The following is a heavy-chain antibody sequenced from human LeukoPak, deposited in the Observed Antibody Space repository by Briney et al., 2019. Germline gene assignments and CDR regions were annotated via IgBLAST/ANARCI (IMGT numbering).Heavy chain of an antibody. J-gene: IGHJ3*02. CDR3: ARELALADAFDI. CDR1: GYTFTSYY. Sequence: ASVKVSCKASGYTFTSYYMDWVRQAPGQGLEWMGIINPSGGSTSYAQKFQGRVTMTRDMSTSTVYMELSSLRSEDTAVYYCARELALADAFDIWGQGTMVTVSS. CDR2: INPSGGST. V-gene: IGHV1-46*01.